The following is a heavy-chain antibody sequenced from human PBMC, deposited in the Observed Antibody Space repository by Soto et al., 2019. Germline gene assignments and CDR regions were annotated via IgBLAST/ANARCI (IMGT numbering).Heavy chain of an antibody. V-gene: IGHV4-61*03. CDR2: IYYTGRT. J-gene: IGHJ5*02. CDR1: GASISSGTYY. CDR3: ARGAGFSYASTWFDI. Sequence: QVHLQESRPGLVKASETLSLTCTVFGASISSGTYYWTWIRQAPGKGLEWVGHIYYTGRTNYNPPLNDRVTISVDTSKNHFSLQLTSVAAADTAVYYCARGAGFSYASTWFDIWGQGTLVTVSS. D-gene: IGHD5-18*01.